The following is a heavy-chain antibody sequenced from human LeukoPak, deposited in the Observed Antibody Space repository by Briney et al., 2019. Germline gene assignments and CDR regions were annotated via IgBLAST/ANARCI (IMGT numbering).Heavy chain of an antibody. Sequence: ASVKVSCKASGYTFTGYYMHWVRQAPGQGLEWMGYIVPDTGGVDYDQRFQGRVAMTRDKSISTVYMELTSLKSDDTAVHYCATEDKYCSGGNCGKFWGQGTLVTVSS. D-gene: IGHD2-15*01. V-gene: IGHV1-2*02. CDR1: GYTFTGYY. J-gene: IGHJ4*02. CDR2: IVPDTGGV. CDR3: ATEDKYCSGGNCGKF.